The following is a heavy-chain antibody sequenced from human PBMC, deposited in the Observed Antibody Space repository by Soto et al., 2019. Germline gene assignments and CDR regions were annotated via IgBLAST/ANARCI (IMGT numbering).Heavy chain of an antibody. CDR2: ISTGSSTI. J-gene: IGHJ5*02. Sequence: EVQLVESGGGLVQSGGSLRLSCAASGFTFSSYSMNWVRQAPGKGLEWVSYISTGSSTIYYADSVKGRFTISRDNAKNSLYLQMNSLRAEDTAVYYCARDLWGVGVPGPWCQGTLVTVSS. CDR1: GFTFSSYS. V-gene: IGHV3-48*01. CDR3: ARDLWGVGVPGP. D-gene: IGHD3-16*01.